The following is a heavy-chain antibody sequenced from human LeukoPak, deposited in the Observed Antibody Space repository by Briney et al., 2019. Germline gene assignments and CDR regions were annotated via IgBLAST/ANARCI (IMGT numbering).Heavy chain of an antibody. V-gene: IGHV3-66*01. CDR1: GFTVSNNY. Sequence: GGSLRLSCAASGFTVSNNYMSWVHQAPGKALEWVSIIYSSGRTYYADSVKGRFTISRDNSKNTVYLQMNSLRAEDTAIYYCAKDIGGSGAYWGQGTLVTVSS. CDR2: IYSSGRT. J-gene: IGHJ4*02. D-gene: IGHD3-16*01. CDR3: AKDIGGSGAY.